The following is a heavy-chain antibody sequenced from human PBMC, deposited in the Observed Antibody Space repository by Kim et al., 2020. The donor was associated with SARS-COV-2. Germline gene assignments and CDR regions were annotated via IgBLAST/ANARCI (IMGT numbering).Heavy chain of an antibody. J-gene: IGHJ4*02. Sequence: ADSVKGRFTISRDNSKNTLYLQMNSLRAEDTAVYYCAKDRIRRFGELSDIWGQGTLVTVSS. CDR3: AKDRIRRFGELSDI. V-gene: IGHV3-30*02. D-gene: IGHD3-10*01.